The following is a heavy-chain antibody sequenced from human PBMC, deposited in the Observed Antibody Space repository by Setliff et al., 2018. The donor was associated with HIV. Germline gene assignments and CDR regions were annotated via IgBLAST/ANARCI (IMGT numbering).Heavy chain of an antibody. D-gene: IGHD1-20*01. V-gene: IGHV1-69*05. J-gene: IGHJ3*02. Sequence: GASVKVSCKASGGTFSSYPISWVRQAPGQGLEWMGGIIPTFATAKYAQKFQGRVTMTTDTTTSTAYMELRSLRSDDTAVYYCARDGYKWNDNALEIWGLGTVVTVSS. CDR1: GGTFSSYP. CDR2: IIPTFATA. CDR3: ARDGYKWNDNALEI.